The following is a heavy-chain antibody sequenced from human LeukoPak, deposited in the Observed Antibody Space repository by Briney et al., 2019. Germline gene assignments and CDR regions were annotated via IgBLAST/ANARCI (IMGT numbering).Heavy chain of an antibody. CDR2: IYHSGST. CDR1: GYSISSGYY. CDR3: ARAKAHYCSSTSCYRETYYYYMDV. J-gene: IGHJ6*03. V-gene: IGHV4-38-2*02. Sequence: SETLSLTCTVSGYSISSGYYWGWIRQPPGKGLEWIGSIYHSGSTYYNPSLKSRVTMSVDTSKNQFSLKLSSVTAADTAVYYCARAKAHYCSSTSCYRETYYYYMDVWGKGTTVTISS. D-gene: IGHD2-2*01.